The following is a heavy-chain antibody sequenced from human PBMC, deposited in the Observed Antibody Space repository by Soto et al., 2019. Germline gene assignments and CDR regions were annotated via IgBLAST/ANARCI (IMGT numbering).Heavy chain of an antibody. D-gene: IGHD3-22*01. V-gene: IGHV1-69*06. Sequence: SVKVSCKASGGTFSSYAISWVRQAPGQGLEWMGGIIPIFGTANYAQKFQGRVTITADKSTSTAYMELSSLKSEDTAVYYCARELRTYYYDSSGYDWDYWGQGTLVTAPQ. J-gene: IGHJ4*02. CDR3: ARELRTYYYDSSGYDWDY. CDR2: IIPIFGTA. CDR1: GGTFSSYA.